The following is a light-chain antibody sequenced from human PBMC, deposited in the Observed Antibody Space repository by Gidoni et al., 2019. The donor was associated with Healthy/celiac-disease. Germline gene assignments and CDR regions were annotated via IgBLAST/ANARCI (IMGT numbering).Light chain of an antibody. CDR3: SSYAGSNKMV. J-gene: IGLJ3*02. CDR2: EVS. Sequence: QSALTQPPSASGSPGHSVTISCTGTSSDVGGYNYVSWYQQHPGKAPKLMIYEVSKRPSGVPDRFSGSKSGNTASLTVSGLQAEDEADYYCSSYAGSNKMVFGGGTKLTVL. CDR1: SSDVGGYNY. V-gene: IGLV2-8*01.